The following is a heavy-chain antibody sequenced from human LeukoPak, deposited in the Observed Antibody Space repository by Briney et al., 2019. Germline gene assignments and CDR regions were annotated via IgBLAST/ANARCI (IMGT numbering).Heavy chain of an antibody. Sequence: PGGSLRLSCAASGFTFSSYTMSWVRQAPGKGLEWVSGISWNSGSIGYADSVKGRFTISRDNAKNSLYLQMNSLRAEDTALYYCAKASGSYYLWHWFDPWGQGTLVTVSS. D-gene: IGHD1-26*01. V-gene: IGHV3-9*01. CDR2: ISWNSGSI. J-gene: IGHJ5*02. CDR1: GFTFSSYT. CDR3: AKASGSYYLWHWFDP.